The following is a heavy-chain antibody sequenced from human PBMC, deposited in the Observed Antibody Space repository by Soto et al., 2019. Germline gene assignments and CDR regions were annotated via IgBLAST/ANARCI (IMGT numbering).Heavy chain of an antibody. J-gene: IGHJ6*02. CDR2: ISSSSSYI. Sequence: EVQLVESGGGLVKPGGSLRLSCAASGFTFSSYSMNWVRQAPGKGLEWVSSISSSSSYIYYADSVKGRFTISTDNAKNSLYLQMNSLRAEDTAVYYCARDEGDDVDYYYGMDVWGQGTTVTVSS. D-gene: IGHD2-21*02. CDR1: GFTFSSYS. V-gene: IGHV3-21*01. CDR3: ARDEGDDVDYYYGMDV.